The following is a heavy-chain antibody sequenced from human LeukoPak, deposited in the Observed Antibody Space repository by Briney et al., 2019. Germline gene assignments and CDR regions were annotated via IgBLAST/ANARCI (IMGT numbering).Heavy chain of an antibody. J-gene: IGHJ4*02. Sequence: SETLSLTCAVSGVPFSNYYWSWVRQSPSQGLEWIGEINHSGYTNYNPSLKSRVTMSIDTSKNQFSLKLTSVTAADADVYYCTRAVAGHPDWGQGTLVTVST. CDR2: INHSGYT. CDR1: GVPFSNYY. V-gene: IGHV4-34*01. CDR3: TRAVAGHPD. D-gene: IGHD6-19*01.